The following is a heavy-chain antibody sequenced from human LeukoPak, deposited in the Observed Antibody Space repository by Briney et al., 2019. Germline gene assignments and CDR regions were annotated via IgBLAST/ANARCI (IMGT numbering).Heavy chain of an antibody. CDR2: IHYRGST. CDR3: ARLNLLNSNGMDV. J-gene: IGHJ6*02. V-gene: IGHV4-59*01. Sequence: PSETLSLTCTVSGGSISSYYWSWIRQPPGKGLEWIGYIHYRGSTNYNPSLKSRVTISVDTSKNQFSLKLTSVTAADTAVYYCARLNLLNSNGMDVWGQGTTVIVSS. D-gene: IGHD2/OR15-2a*01. CDR1: GGSISSYY.